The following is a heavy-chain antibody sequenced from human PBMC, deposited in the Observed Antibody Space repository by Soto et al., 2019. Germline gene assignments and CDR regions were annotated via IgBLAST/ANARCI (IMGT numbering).Heavy chain of an antibody. CDR3: ARESMVRGVLPYYYYYYMDV. V-gene: IGHV4-34*01. Sequence: SETLSLTCAVYGGSFSGYYWSWIRQPPGKGLEWIGEINHSGSTNYNPSLKSRVTISVDTSKNQFSLKLSSVTAADTAVYYCARESMVRGVLPYYYYYYMDVWGKGTTVTVSS. CDR1: GGSFSGYY. CDR2: INHSGST. D-gene: IGHD3-10*01. J-gene: IGHJ6*03.